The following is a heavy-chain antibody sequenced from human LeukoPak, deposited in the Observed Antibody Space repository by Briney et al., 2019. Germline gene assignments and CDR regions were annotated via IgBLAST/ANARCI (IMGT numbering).Heavy chain of an antibody. CDR2: IRGRGDDT. J-gene: IGHJ4*02. Sequence: PGGSLRLSCAASGFNFRNYVMTWVRQAPGKGLVWVSSIRGRGDDTWYADPVKGRFTISRDNSRNTLHLQMNSLRVDDAAVYYCARSGAPDSSVMYFDLWGQGTLVTVSS. V-gene: IGHV3-23*01. D-gene: IGHD3-10*01. CDR3: ARSGAPDSSVMYFDL. CDR1: GFNFRNYV.